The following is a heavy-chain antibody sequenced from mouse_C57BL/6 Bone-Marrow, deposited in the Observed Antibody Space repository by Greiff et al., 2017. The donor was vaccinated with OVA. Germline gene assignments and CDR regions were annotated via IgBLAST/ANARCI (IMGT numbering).Heavy chain of an antibody. CDR3: ARRGNWDAIFDY. V-gene: IGHV1-64*01. CDR1: GYTFTSYW. D-gene: IGHD4-1*01. J-gene: IGHJ2*01. CDR2: IHPNSGST. Sequence: QVQLQQPGAELVKPGASVKLSCKASGYTFTSYWMHWVKQRPGQGLEWIGMIHPNSGSTNYNEKFKSKATLTVDKSSSTAYMQLSSLTSEDSAVDYCARRGNWDAIFDYWGQGTTLTVSS.